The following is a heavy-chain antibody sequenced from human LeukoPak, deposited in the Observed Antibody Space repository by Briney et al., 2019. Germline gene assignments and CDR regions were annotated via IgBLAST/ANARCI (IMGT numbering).Heavy chain of an antibody. V-gene: IGHV3-7*03. CDR3: ARNNGMDV. J-gene: IGHJ6*02. CDR1: GFIFSSYW. Sequence: GGSLRLSCAASGFIFSSYWMTWVRQVPGRGPEWVANVNRDGSETYYLDSVKGRFTISKDNAKNSLYLQMNSLRAEDTALYHCARNNGMDVWGQGTTVIVSS. CDR2: VNRDGSET.